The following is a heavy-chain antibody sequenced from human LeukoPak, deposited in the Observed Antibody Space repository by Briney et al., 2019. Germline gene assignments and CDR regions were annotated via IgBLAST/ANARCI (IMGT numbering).Heavy chain of an antibody. CDR1: GDSVSNGSSY. D-gene: IGHD3-10*01. CDR3: ARHYYGSGNHYYYMDV. J-gene: IGHJ6*03. CDR2: MYYSGST. V-gene: IGHV4-39*01. Sequence: SETLSLTCTVSGDSVSNGSSYWGWIRQPPGKGLEWIGSMYYSGSTYYNPSLKSRVTISVDTSKNQFSLKLSSVTAADTAVYCCARHYYGSGNHYYYMDVWGKGTTVTVSS.